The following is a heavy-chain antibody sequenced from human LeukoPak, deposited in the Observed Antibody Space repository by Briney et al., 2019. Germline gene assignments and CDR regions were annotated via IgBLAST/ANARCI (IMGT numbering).Heavy chain of an antibody. CDR1: GGTFSSYA. CDR2: IIPIFGTA. V-gene: IGHV1-69*05. J-gene: IGHJ3*02. CDR3: ARRGVSPAGAFDI. Sequence: SVKVSCKASGGTFSSYAIGWVRQAPGQGLEWMGGIIPIFGTANYAQKFQGRVTITTDESTSTAYMELSNLRSEDTAVYYCARRGVSPAGAFDIWGQGTMVTVSS. D-gene: IGHD3-10*01.